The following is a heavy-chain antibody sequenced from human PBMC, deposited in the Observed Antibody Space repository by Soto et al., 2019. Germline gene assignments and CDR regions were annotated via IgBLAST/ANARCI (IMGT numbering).Heavy chain of an antibody. CDR3: ARGGGYYYGRGGYCADH. CDR2: IYDSEST. Sequence: SETLSLTCAVSGYSISSDYYWGWIRQPPGKGLEWIGTIYDSESTYYNPSLKSRVTISVDTSKNQFSLRLSSVTAADTAVYYCARGGGYYYGRGGYCADHWGQGTLVTVSS. D-gene: IGHD3-22*01. CDR1: GYSISSDYY. V-gene: IGHV4-38-2*01. J-gene: IGHJ4*02.